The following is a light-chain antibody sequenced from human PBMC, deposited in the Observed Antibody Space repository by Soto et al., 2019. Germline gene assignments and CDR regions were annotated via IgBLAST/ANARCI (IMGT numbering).Light chain of an antibody. CDR2: GAS. J-gene: IGKJ1*01. CDR3: QQYGSSSWT. Sequence: EIVLTQSPGTLSLSPGERATLSCRASQSVSSSYLAWYQQKPGQAPRLRIYGASSRATGIPDRFSGSGSGTDFTLTISRLEPEDFAVYYCQQYGSSSWTFGQGTKVELK. CDR1: QSVSSSY. V-gene: IGKV3-20*01.